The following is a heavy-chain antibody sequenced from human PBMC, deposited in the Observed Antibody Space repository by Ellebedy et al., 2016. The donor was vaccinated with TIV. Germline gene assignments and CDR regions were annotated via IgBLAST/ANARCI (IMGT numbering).Heavy chain of an antibody. V-gene: IGHV3-30*03. CDR1: GFTFRSYG. Sequence: GGSLRLSXAASGFTFRSYGMHWVRQAPGKGLEWVAVISYDGSNKYYADSVKGRFTISRDNSKNTLYLQMNSLRAEDTAVYYCARGVCYGGSCYSAPHYWGQGTLVTVSS. J-gene: IGHJ4*02. D-gene: IGHD2-15*01. CDR3: ARGVCYGGSCYSAPHY. CDR2: ISYDGSNK.